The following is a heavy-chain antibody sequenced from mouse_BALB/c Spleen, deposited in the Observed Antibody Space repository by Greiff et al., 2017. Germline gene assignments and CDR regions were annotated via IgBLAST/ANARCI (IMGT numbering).Heavy chain of an antibody. CDR2: ISTYYGDA. CDR3: ARWYDYDVVYAMDY. D-gene: IGHD2-4*01. CDR1: GYTFTDYA. V-gene: IGHV1S137*01. Sequence: VKLMESGAELVRPGVSVKISCKGSGYTFTDYAMHWVKQSHAKSLEWIGVISTYYGDASYNQKFKGKATMTVDKSSSTAYMELARLTSEDSAIYYCARWYDYDVVYAMDYWGQGTSVTVSS. J-gene: IGHJ4*01.